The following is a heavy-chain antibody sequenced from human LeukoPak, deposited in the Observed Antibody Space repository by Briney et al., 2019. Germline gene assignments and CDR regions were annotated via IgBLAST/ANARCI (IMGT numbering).Heavy chain of an antibody. V-gene: IGHV3-23*01. CDR1: GFTFSSYA. Sequence: GGSLRLSCAASGFTFSSYAMSWVRQAPGKGLEWVSAISGSGGSTYYADSVKGRFTISRDNSKNTLYMQMNSLRAEDTAEYYCAKAIAAVGPALFYFDYWGQGTLVTVSS. D-gene: IGHD6-13*01. J-gene: IGHJ4*02. CDR2: ISGSGGST. CDR3: AKAIAAVGPALFYFDY.